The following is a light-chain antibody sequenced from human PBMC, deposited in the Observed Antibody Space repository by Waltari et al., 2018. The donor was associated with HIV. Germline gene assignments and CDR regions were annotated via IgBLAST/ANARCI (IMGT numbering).Light chain of an antibody. Sequence: QTVLTPEPSLTVSPGGTVTLTCGSSTGAVTNGYFPNCFHQKPGQAPRTLIYSTSNNLSLTPGGFSGPRLGGKVALTRSGVQPEDEAEYYCLRYDGGANYVFGTGTEVTVL. CDR2: STS. CDR3: LRYDGGANYV. J-gene: IGLJ1*01. V-gene: IGLV7-43*01. CDR1: TGAVTNGYF.